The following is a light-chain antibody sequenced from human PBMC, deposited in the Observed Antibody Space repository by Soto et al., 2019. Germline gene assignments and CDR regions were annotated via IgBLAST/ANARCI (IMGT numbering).Light chain of an antibody. CDR3: SSYTTTGTQV. Sequence: QPVLTQPASVSGSPGQSITLSCSGTTSDVGGFDYVSWYQQHPGKVPKLMIFDVSNRPSGVSDRFSGSKSGNTASLTISGLQAEDEADYYCSSYTTTGTQVFGTGTKLTVL. CDR2: DVS. J-gene: IGLJ1*01. CDR1: TSDVGGFDY. V-gene: IGLV2-14*03.